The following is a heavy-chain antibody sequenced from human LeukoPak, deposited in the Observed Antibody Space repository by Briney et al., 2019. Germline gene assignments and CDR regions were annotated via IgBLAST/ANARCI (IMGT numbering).Heavy chain of an antibody. V-gene: IGHV1-69*13. J-gene: IGHJ5*02. D-gene: IGHD3-10*01. CDR1: RGTFSSYA. CDR2: IIPIFGTA. CDR3: ARDLSMVRGARYRPYNCFGP. Sequence: AVKVSCKASRGTFSSYAISCVRQAPVQGLEWMGGIIPIFGTANYAQKFQGRVTISADESTSTAYMELSSLRSEDTAVYYCARDLSMVRGARYRPYNCFGPWGQGTLVTVSS.